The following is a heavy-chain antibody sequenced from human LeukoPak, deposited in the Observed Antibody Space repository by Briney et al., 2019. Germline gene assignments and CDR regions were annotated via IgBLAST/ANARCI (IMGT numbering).Heavy chain of an antibody. D-gene: IGHD3-3*01. Sequence: SVKVSCKASGGTFSSYAISWVRQAPGQGLEWMGRIIPIFGTANYAQKFQGRVTMTTDTSTSTAYMELRSLRSDDTAVYYCARVVTIFGVVIMHDAFDIWGQGTMVTVSS. V-gene: IGHV1-69*05. CDR2: IIPIFGTA. CDR1: GGTFSSYA. CDR3: ARVVTIFGVVIMHDAFDI. J-gene: IGHJ3*02.